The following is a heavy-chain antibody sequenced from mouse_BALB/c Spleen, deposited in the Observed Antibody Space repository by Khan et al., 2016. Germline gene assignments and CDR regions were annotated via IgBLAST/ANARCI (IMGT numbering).Heavy chain of an antibody. D-gene: IGHD1-1*01. CDR2: INPDSSTT. CDR3: ARAGNYGYFAE. CDR1: GFAFSRYW. Sequence: EVKLLESGGGLVQPGGSLKLSCAASGFAFSRYWMSWVRQAPGKGLEWIGEINPDSSTTNYTPSLKDKFIISRDNAKNTLYLQLSKVRSEDTALYYYARAGNYGYFAEWGQGALVTVSA. J-gene: IGHJ3*01. V-gene: IGHV4-1*02.